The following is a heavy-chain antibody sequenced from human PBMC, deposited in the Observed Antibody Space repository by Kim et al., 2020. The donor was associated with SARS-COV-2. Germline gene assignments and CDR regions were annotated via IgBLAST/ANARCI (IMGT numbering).Heavy chain of an antibody. CDR2: TYYRSKWYN. D-gene: IGHD1-1*01. J-gene: IGHJ4*02. Sequence: SQTLSLTCAISGDSVSSSSAAWNWIRQSPLRGLEWLGRTYYRSKWYNDFAVSVKSRMIMNPDTSKNQFSLQLNSVTPEDTAVYYCARGTGATGLDSWGRGTLVTVS. V-gene: IGHV6-1*01. CDR3: ARGTGATGLDS. CDR1: GDSVSSSSAA.